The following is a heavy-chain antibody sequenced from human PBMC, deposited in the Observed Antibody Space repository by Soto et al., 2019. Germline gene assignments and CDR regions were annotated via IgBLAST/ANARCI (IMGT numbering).Heavy chain of an antibody. J-gene: IGHJ6*02. Sequence: QSGESLKISCAASGFTFSSYSMNWVRQAPGKGLEWVSYISSSSSTIYYADSVKGRFTISRDNAKNSLYLQMNSLRAEDTAVYYCARRGLVATGDYYYGMDVWGQGTTVTVSS. CDR2: ISSSSSTI. V-gene: IGHV3-48*01. CDR3: ARRGLVATGDYYYGMDV. CDR1: GFTFSSYS. D-gene: IGHD2-8*02.